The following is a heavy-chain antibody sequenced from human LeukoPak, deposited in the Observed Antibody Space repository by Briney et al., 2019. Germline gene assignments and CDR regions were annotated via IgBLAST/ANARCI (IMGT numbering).Heavy chain of an antibody. CDR1: GFTFSNYG. CDR3: AKPSGSGVDY. J-gene: IGHJ4*01. CDR2: IRYDGSNK. Sequence: PGGSLRLSCGASGFTFSNYGMLWVRQAPGKGLEWVAFIRYDGSNKLYADSVKGRFTISRDNSKNTLYLQMNSVRSEDTALYYCAKPSGSGVDYWGQGTRVTVSS. D-gene: IGHD1-26*01. V-gene: IGHV3-30*02.